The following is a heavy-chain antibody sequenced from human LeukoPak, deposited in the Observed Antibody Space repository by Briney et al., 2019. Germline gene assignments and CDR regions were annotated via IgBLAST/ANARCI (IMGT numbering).Heavy chain of an antibody. CDR2: IYYSGST. J-gene: IGHJ6*03. CDR3: ASSPGNYGLHYYYYMDV. CDR1: GGSISSYY. V-gene: IGHV4-59*01. D-gene: IGHD4-11*01. Sequence: PSETLSLTCTVSGGSISSYYWSWLRQPPGKGLEWIGYIYYSGSTNYNPSLKSRVTISVDTSKNQFSLKLSSVTAADTAVYYCASSPGNYGLHYYYYMDVWGKGTTVTVSS.